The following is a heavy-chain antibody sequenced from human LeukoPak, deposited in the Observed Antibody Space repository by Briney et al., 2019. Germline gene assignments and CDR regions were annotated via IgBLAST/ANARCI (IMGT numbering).Heavy chain of an antibody. CDR1: GYTFTSYD. CDR2: MNPNSGNT. CDR3: ARGIVGAPPVSTYYMDV. J-gene: IGHJ6*03. V-gene: IGHV1-8*01. Sequence: EASVKVFCKASGYTFTSYDINWVRQATGQGLEGMGWMNPNSGNTVYAQKFQGRVTMTRNPSISTAYMELSSLRSEDTAVYYCARGIVGAPPVSTYYMDVWGKGTTVTVSS. D-gene: IGHD1-26*01.